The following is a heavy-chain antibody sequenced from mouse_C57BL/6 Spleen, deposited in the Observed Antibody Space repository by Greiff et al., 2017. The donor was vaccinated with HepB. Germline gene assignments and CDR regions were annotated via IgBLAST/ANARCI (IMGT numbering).Heavy chain of an antibody. Sequence: EVKLQESGEGLVKPGGSLKLSCAASGFTFSSYAMSWVRQTPEKRLEWVAYISSGGDYIYYADTVKGRFTISRDNARNTLYLQMSSLKSEDTAMYYCTRGSYDYGSYWYFDVWGTGTTVTVSS. CDR1: GFTFSSYA. V-gene: IGHV5-9-1*02. J-gene: IGHJ1*03. CDR3: TRGSYDYGSYWYFDV. CDR2: ISSGGDYI. D-gene: IGHD2-4*01.